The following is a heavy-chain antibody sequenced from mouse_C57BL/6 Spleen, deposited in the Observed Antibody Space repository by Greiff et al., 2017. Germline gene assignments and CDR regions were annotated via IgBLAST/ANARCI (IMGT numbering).Heavy chain of an antibody. Sequence: EVQLQQSGPGLVKPSQSLSLTCSVTGYSITSGYYWNWIRQFPGNKLEWMGYISYDGSNNYNPSLKNRISITRDTSKNQFFLKLNSETTEDTATYYCASPLYYDYDGFAYWGQGTLVTVSA. J-gene: IGHJ3*01. CDR2: ISYDGSN. D-gene: IGHD2-4*01. CDR1: GYSITSGYY. V-gene: IGHV3-6*01. CDR3: ASPLYYDYDGFAY.